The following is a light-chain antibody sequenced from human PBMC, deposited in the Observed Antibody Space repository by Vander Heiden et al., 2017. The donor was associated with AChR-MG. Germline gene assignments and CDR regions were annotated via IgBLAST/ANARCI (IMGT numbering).Light chain of an antibody. CDR2: GNS. CDR1: STNSGAGYD. J-gene: IGLJ2*01. V-gene: IGLV1-40*01. Sequence: QSVLTQPPSVSGAPGQRVTIPCTGSSTNSGAGYDVHWYQQLPGTAPKLLIYGNSNRPSGVPDRFSGSKSGTSASLAITGLQAEDEADYYCQSYDSSLSGPLFGGGTKLTVL. CDR3: QSYDSSLSGPL.